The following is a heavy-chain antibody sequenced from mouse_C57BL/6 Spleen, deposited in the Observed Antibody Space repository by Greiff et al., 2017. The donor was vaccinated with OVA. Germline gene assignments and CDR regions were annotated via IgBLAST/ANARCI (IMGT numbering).Heavy chain of an antibody. D-gene: IGHD6-1*01. V-gene: IGHV7-3*01. CDR1: GFTFTDYY. J-gene: IGHJ2*01. CDR3: ARYSRAYYFDY. CDR2: IRNKANGYTT. Sequence: DVKLVESGGGLVQPGGSLSLSCAASGFTFTDYYMSWVRQPPGKALEWLGFIRNKANGYTTEYSASVKGRFTISRDTSQSILYLQMNALRAEDSATYYCARYSRAYYFDYWGQGTTLTVSS.